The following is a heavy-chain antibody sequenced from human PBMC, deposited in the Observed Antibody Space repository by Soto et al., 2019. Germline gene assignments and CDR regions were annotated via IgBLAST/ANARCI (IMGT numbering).Heavy chain of an antibody. D-gene: IGHD4-17*01. J-gene: IGHJ4*02. V-gene: IGHV4-39*01. CDR2: IYYIRNT. CDR1: NDSISRRSSY. Sequence: QLPLQESGSGLVKPSETLSLTCTVSNDSISRRSSYWGWIRQTPGKGLEWIGRIYYIRNTYYNPSLECRVTISIDTSKTQFSQKLNSVTAADPAVYFCGGQDYGAKGYYFESWGQGNLVTVSS. CDR3: GGQDYGAKGYYFES.